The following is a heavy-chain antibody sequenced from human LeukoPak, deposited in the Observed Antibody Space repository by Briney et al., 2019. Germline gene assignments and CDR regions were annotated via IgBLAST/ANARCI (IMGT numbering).Heavy chain of an antibody. Sequence: ASVKVSCKASGYTFTGYYMHWVRQAPGQGLERMGWINPNSGGTNYAQKFQGWVTMTRDTSISTAYMELSRLRSDDTAVYYCARDFTMIVVAPFRYWGQGTLVTVSS. CDR2: INPNSGGT. CDR1: GYTFTGYY. D-gene: IGHD3-22*01. CDR3: ARDFTMIVVAPFRY. J-gene: IGHJ4*02. V-gene: IGHV1-2*04.